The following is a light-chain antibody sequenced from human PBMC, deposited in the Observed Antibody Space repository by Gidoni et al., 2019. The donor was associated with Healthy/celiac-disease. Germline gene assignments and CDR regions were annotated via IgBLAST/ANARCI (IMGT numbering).Light chain of an antibody. CDR1: QSVLYSTNNKIY. V-gene: IGKV4-1*01. Sequence: DIVMTQSPDSLAVSLGERATINCKSSQSVLYSTNNKIYLAWYQQKPGQPPKLLIYWASTRESGVPDRVSGSGSGTDFTLTISSLQAEDVAVYYCQQYYSTPLTFGPGTKVDIK. CDR3: QQYYSTPLT. J-gene: IGKJ3*01. CDR2: WAS.